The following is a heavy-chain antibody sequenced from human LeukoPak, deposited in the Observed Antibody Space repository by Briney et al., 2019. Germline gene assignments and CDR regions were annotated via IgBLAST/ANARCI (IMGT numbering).Heavy chain of an antibody. CDR2: INPSGGST. J-gene: IGHJ3*02. CDR3: ARDGTVTTSVPDAFDI. D-gene: IGHD4-17*01. CDR1: GYTFTSYY. V-gene: IGHV1-46*01. Sequence: ASVKVSCTASGYTFTSYYMHWVRQAPGQGLEWMGIINPSGGSTSYAQKFQGRVTMTRDTSTSTVYMELSSLRSEDTAVYYCARDGTVTTSVPDAFDIWGQGTMVTVSS.